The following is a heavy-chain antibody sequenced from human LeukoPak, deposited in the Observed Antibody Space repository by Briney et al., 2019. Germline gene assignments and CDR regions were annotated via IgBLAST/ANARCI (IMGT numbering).Heavy chain of an antibody. V-gene: IGHV4-59*01. CDR1: GGSISSYY. J-gene: IGHJ3*02. D-gene: IGHD4-17*01. CDR3: ARGPYGDPPDAFDI. Sequence: SETLSLTCTVSGGSISSYYWSWIRQPPGKGLEWIGYIYYSGSTSYNPSLKSRVTISVDTSKNQFSLKLSSVTAADTAVYYCARGPYGDPPDAFDIWGQGTMVTVSS. CDR2: IYYSGST.